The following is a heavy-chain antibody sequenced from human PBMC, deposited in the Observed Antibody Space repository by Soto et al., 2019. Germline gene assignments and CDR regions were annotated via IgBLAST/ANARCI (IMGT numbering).Heavy chain of an antibody. Sequence: GGSLRLSCAASGFSFIGYSVTWVRQAPGKGLEWISYINVGGTTTYYADSVKGRFTISRDDAKNSVYLQINSLGAEDTAVYYCAKDERPYSSSPPGSFDYWGQGTLVTISS. D-gene: IGHD6-6*01. CDR1: GFSFIGYS. CDR2: INVGGTTT. CDR3: AKDERPYSSSPPGSFDY. V-gene: IGHV3-48*01. J-gene: IGHJ4*02.